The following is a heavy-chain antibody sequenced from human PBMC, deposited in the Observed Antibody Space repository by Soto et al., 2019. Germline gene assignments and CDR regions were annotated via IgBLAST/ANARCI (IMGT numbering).Heavy chain of an antibody. V-gene: IGHV4-39*01. J-gene: IGHJ4*02. Sequence: LSLTFTVSVGSISSSSYYWGWIRHPPGKGLEWIGSIYYSRSTYYNPSLKSRVTISVDTSKNQFSLKLSSVTAADTAVYYCARHRRDGYLDYWGQGTLVTVSS. CDR1: VGSISSSSYY. CDR2: IYYSRST. CDR3: ARHRRDGYLDY.